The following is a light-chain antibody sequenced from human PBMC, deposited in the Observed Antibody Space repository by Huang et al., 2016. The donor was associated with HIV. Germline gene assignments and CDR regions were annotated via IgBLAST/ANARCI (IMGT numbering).Light chain of an antibody. V-gene: IGKV3-15*01. J-gene: IGKJ1*01. Sequence: EIVMTQSPATLSVSPGERVTLSCRASQSLSIQLAWYQQKLGQAPRLLIYGVSTRATDIPARFSGSGSGTDFTLTINSLQSEDFATYYCQQYNDWPLTFGQGTEVEIK. CDR1: QSLSIQ. CDR2: GVS. CDR3: QQYNDWPLT.